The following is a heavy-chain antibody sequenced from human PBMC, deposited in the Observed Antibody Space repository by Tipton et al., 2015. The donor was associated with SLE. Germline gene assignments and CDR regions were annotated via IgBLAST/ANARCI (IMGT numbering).Heavy chain of an antibody. CDR3: ARGIAAAFYY. V-gene: IGHV4-38-2*02. J-gene: IGHJ4*02. CDR1: GYSISSGYY. D-gene: IGHD6-13*01. CDR2: IFDSGNT. Sequence: TLSLTCTVSGYSISSGYYWSWIRQAPGKGLEWLESIFDSGNTYYNPSLKSRVTISVDTSKNQISLNLSSVTAADTAVYYCARGIAAAFYYWGQGTLVTVSS.